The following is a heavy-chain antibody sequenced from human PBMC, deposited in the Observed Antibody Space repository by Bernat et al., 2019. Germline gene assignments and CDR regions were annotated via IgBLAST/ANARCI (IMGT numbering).Heavy chain of an antibody. CDR3: AKDGNRLRQLWSYFDY. CDR1: GFTFSSYA. Sequence: EVQLVESGGGLVQPGGSLRLSCAASGFTFSSYAMSWVRQAPGKGLEWVSAISGSGGSTYDADSVKGRFTISRDNSKNTLYLQMNSLRAEDTAVYYCAKDGNRLRQLWSYFDYWGQGTLVTVSS. CDR2: ISGSGGST. V-gene: IGHV3-23*04. J-gene: IGHJ4*02. D-gene: IGHD5-18*01.